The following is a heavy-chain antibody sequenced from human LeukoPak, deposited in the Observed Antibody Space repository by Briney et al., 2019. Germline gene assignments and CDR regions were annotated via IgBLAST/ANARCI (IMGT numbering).Heavy chain of an antibody. CDR2: IYYSGST. Sequence: SETLSLTCTVSGGSISSGDYYWSWIRQPPGKGLEWIGYIYYSGSTYYNPSLKSRVTISVDRSKNQFSLKLSSVTAADTAVYYCARVRTGDQATFDYWGQGTLVTVSS. D-gene: IGHD7-27*01. V-gene: IGHV4-30-4*08. CDR1: GGSISSGDYY. CDR3: ARVRTGDQATFDY. J-gene: IGHJ4*02.